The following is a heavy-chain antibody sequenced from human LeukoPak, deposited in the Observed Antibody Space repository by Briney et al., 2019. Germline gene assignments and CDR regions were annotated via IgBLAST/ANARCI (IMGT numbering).Heavy chain of an antibody. CDR2: ISYDGSNK. CDR1: GFTFSSYA. J-gene: IGHJ4*02. V-gene: IGHV3-30*04. CDR3: ASTVRGVMPAPMYY. Sequence: GGSLRLSCAASGFTFSSYAMHWVRQAPGKGLEWVAVISYDGSNKYYADSVKGRFTISRDNSKNTLYLQMNSLRAEDTAVYYCASTVRGVMPAPMYYWGQGTLVTVSS. D-gene: IGHD3-10*01.